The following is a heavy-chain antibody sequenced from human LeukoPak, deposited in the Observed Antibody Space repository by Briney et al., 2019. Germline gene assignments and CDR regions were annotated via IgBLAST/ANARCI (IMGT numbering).Heavy chain of an antibody. CDR1: GLSFSNYE. CDR2: ISSSGSTI. CDR3: ARGQDDYGDYWYFDL. Sequence: GGSLRLSCAASGLSFSNYEMNWVRQAPGKGLGWVSYISSSGSTIYYPDSVKGRFTISRDNAKNSLYLQMNRLRAEDTAVYYCARGQDDYGDYWYFDLWGRGTLVTVSS. D-gene: IGHD4-17*01. J-gene: IGHJ2*01. V-gene: IGHV3-48*03.